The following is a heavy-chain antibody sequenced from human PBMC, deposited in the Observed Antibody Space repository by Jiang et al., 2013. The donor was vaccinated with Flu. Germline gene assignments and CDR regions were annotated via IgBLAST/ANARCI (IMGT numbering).Heavy chain of an antibody. J-gene: IGHJ4*02. CDR2: MNPDTGNS. V-gene: IGHV1-8*01. CDR1: GYSFTRYT. Sequence: GAEVKKPGASVKVSCKPSGYSFTRYTINWVRQAPGQGLEWMGWMNPDTGNSGTAQQFQGRVTMTRNNAVSTAYLELSSPKYEDTAMYYCARASRGSYSFDYWGQG. D-gene: IGHD3-10*01. CDR3: ARASRGSYSFDY.